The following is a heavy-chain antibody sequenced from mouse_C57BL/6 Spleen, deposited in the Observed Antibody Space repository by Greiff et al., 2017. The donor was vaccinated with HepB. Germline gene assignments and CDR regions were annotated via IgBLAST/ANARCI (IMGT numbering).Heavy chain of an antibody. Sequence: QVQLQQSGAELVKPGASVKISCKASGYAFSSYWMNWVKQRPGKGLEWIGQIYPGDGDTNYNGKFKGKATLTADKSSSTAYMQLSSLTSEDSAVYICAREDYDYDDYAMDYWGQGTSVTVSS. J-gene: IGHJ4*01. CDR2: IYPGDGDT. V-gene: IGHV1-80*01. CDR1: GYAFSSYW. CDR3: AREDYDYDDYAMDY. D-gene: IGHD2-4*01.